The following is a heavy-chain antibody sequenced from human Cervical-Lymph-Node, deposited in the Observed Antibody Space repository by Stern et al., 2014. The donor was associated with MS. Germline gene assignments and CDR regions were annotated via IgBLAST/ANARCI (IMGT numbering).Heavy chain of an antibody. Sequence: VQLVESGAEVKKPGASVKVSCKTSGYTFSIYGITWVRQAPGKGPEWMGWISGHNGNTNFAERFQGRLTMTTDTSTRTAYMELRSLRYDDTAVYFCARDPGGYFHGMDVWGQGTTVTVSS. J-gene: IGHJ6*02. CDR3: ARDPGGYFHGMDV. D-gene: IGHD3-10*01. CDR1: GYTFSIYG. CDR2: ISGHNGNT. V-gene: IGHV1-18*01.